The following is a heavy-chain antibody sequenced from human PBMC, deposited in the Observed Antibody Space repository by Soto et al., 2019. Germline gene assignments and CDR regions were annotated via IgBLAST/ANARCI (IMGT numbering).Heavy chain of an antibody. J-gene: IGHJ6*02. V-gene: IGHV1-18*01. CDR2: ISVYNGNT. CDR3: XXXXXXXXXXXXXXXXXXXV. CDR1: GYTFTSYG. Sequence: QVQLVQSGAEVKKPGASVKVSCKASGYTFTSYGISWVRQAPGQGLEWMGWISVYNGNTKYAQKLQGRVTMTTDTXXXXXXXXXXXXXXXXXXXXXXXXXXXXXXXXXXXXXXXXXVWGQGTTVTVSS.